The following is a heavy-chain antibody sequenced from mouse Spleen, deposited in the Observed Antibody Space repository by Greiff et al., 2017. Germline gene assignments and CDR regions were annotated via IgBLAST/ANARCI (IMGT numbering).Heavy chain of an antibody. J-gene: IGHJ2*01. CDR2: IYPGSGST. CDR1: GYTFTSYW. CDR3: ARWRITTSLFDY. V-gene: IGHV1-55*01. D-gene: IGHD2-4*01. Sequence: VQLQQPGAELVKPGASVKMSCKASGYTFTSYWITWVKQRPGQGLEWIGDIYPGSGSTNYNEKFKSKATLTVDTSSSTAYMQLSSLTSEDSAVYYCARWRITTSLFDYWGQGTTLTVSS.